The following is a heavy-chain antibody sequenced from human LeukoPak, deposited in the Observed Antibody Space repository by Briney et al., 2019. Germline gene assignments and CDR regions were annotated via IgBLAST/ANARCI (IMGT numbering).Heavy chain of an antibody. CDR2: IWYDGSNK. D-gene: IGHD6-6*01. Sequence: GRSLRFSCAASGFTFSSYGMHWVRQAPGKGLEWVAVIWYDGSNKYYADSVKGRFTISRDNSKNTLYLQMNSLRAEDTAVYYCAREGIEYSSSSRKGSYYSYGMDVWGQGTTVTVSS. J-gene: IGHJ6*02. CDR3: AREGIEYSSSSRKGSYYSYGMDV. V-gene: IGHV3-33*01. CDR1: GFTFSSYG.